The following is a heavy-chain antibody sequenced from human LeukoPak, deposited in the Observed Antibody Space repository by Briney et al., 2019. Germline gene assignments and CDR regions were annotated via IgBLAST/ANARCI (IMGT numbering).Heavy chain of an antibody. CDR3: AKGFPDGYNYYFDY. CDR2: IIWNRGSI. D-gene: IGHD5-24*01. V-gene: IGHV3-9*01. CDR1: GSTFDDSA. Sequence: GGSLRLSCAASGSTFDDSAIHWVRHPPGKGLEWVSGIIWNRGSIGYADSVKGRFTISRDDAKNSLYLQMNSLRAEDTALYYCAKGFPDGYNYYFDYWGQGTLVTVSS. J-gene: IGHJ4*02.